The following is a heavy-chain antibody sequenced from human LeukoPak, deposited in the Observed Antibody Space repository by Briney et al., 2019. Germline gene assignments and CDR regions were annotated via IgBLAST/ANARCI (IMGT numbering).Heavy chain of an antibody. V-gene: IGHV4-59*01. CDR1: GDSISGYY. J-gene: IGHJ4*02. D-gene: IGHD3-16*01. Sequence: SETLSLTCTVSGDSISGYYWSWIRQPPGEGLEWIGYVYHTGHTHYSPSLKSRVTVSLDTSRNQVSLILSSVTAADTAVYYCARHRFGHLFDYWGQGTLVFVSS. CDR2: VYHTGHT. CDR3: ARHRFGHLFDY.